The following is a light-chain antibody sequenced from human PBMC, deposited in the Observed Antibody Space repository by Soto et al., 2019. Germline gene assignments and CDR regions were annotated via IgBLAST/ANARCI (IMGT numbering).Light chain of an antibody. V-gene: IGKV2-28*01. CDR1: QSLLHSNGYNF. CDR3: MQALQTPRT. Sequence: DIVMTQSPLSLPVTPGEPASISCRSSQSLLHSNGYNFLDWYLQKPGQSPQLLIYLGSNQASGVPDRFSGSGSGTDFTLKISRVEAEDVGVYYCMQALQTPRTFGQGTKVEI. CDR2: LGS. J-gene: IGKJ1*01.